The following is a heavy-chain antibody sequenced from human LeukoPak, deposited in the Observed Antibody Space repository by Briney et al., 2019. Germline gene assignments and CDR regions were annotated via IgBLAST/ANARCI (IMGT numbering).Heavy chain of an antibody. D-gene: IGHD5-12*01. J-gene: IGHJ4*02. CDR1: GFTFSSDE. Sequence: PGGSLRLSCAASGFTFSSDEMNWVRQAPGKGLEWVSYISSSGSTIYYADSVKGRFTISRDNAKNSLYLQMNSLRAEDTAVYYCARANIVATIEDDYWGQGTLVTVSS. CDR3: ARANIVATIEDDY. CDR2: ISSSGSTI. V-gene: IGHV3-48*03.